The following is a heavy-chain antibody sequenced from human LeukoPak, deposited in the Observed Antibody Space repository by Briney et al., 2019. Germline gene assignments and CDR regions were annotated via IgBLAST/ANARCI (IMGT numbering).Heavy chain of an antibody. J-gene: IGHJ3*02. D-gene: IGHD3-3*01. CDR1: GDSFSSNTTG. CDR2: TYYRSKWYS. Sequence: SQTLSLTCAISGDSFSSNTTGWNWIRQSPSRGLEWLGRTYYRSKWYSDYAVSVKSRITINPDTSKNQFSLQLNSVTPEDTAVYYCARGGGAFDIWDQGTVVTVSS. CDR3: ARGGGAFDI. V-gene: IGHV6-1*01.